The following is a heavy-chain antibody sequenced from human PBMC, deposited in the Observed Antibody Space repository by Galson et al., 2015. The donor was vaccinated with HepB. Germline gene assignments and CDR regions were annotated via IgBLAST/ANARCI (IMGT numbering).Heavy chain of an antibody. D-gene: IGHD5-24*01. J-gene: IGHJ4*02. CDR1: GFTFSSYA. V-gene: IGHV3-23*01. Sequence: SLRLPCAASGFTFSSYAMSWVRQAPGKGLEWVSAISGSGGSTYYADSVKGRFTISRDNSKTTLYLQMNSLRAEDTAVYYCAKDSPHGYRTIIPFYYWGQGTLVTVSS. CDR2: ISGSGGST. CDR3: AKDSPHGYRTIIPFYY.